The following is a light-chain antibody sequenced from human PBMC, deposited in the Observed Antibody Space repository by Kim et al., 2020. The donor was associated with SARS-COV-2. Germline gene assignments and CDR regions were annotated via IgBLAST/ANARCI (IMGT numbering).Light chain of an antibody. V-gene: IGLV1-44*01. Sequence: QSVLTQPPSASGTPGQRVTISCSGSSSNIGRYTVNWYQQFPGTAPKLLIYYNNQRPSGVPDRFSGSKSGTSASLAISGLQSDDESDYYCAAWDDSLNGLVFGGGTQLTVL. CDR2: YNN. CDR3: AAWDDSLNGLV. J-gene: IGLJ2*01. CDR1: SSNIGRYT.